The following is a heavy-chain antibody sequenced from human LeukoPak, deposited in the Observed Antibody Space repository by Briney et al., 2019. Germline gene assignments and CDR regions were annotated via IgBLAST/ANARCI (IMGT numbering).Heavy chain of an antibody. Sequence: ASVKVSCKASGYTFTSYDINWVRQATGQGLEWMGWMNPNSGNTGYAQKFQGRVTMTRNTSISTAYMELSSLRSEDTAVYYCAKDRLGAMMYFDFWGQGTLVTVSS. CDR1: GYTFTSYD. CDR3: AKDRLGAMMYFDF. V-gene: IGHV1-8*01. CDR2: MNPNSGNT. D-gene: IGHD1-26*01. J-gene: IGHJ4*02.